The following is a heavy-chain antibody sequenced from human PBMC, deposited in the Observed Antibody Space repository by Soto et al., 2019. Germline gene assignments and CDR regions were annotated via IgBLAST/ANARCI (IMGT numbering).Heavy chain of an antibody. CDR3: AKPTTGSGSYSSYAFDI. Sequence: PGGSLRLSCAPSGFTFSSYAMSWVRQAPGKGLEWVSAISGSGGSTYYADSVKGRFTISRDNSTNTLYLQMNSLRAEDTAVYYCAKPTTGSGSYSSYAFDIWGQGTMVT. V-gene: IGHV3-23*01. CDR2: ISGSGGST. CDR1: GFTFSSYA. D-gene: IGHD1-26*01. J-gene: IGHJ3*02.